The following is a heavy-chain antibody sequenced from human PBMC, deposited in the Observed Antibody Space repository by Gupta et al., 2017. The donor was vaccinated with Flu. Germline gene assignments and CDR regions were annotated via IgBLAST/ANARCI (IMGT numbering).Heavy chain of an antibody. J-gene: IGHJ4*02. Sequence: EVQLVESGGGLVKPGGSLRLSCAASGFTFSSYSMNWVRQAPGKGLEWVSSISSSSSYIYYADSVKGRFTISRDNAKNSLYLQMNSLRAEDTAVYYCARDPGKLLWYSSSWSPFDYWGQGTLVTVSS. CDR2: ISSSSSYI. CDR1: GFTFSSYS. V-gene: IGHV3-21*01. CDR3: ARDPGKLLWYSSSWSPFDY. D-gene: IGHD6-13*01.